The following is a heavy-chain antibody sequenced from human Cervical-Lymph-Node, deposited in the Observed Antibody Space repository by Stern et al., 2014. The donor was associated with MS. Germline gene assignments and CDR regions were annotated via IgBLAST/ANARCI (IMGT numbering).Heavy chain of an antibody. CDR3: ATDRDDFRSGYSAPTKGYGLDV. J-gene: IGHJ6*02. CDR1: GYTLTELS. D-gene: IGHD3-3*01. V-gene: IGHV1-24*01. Sequence: VQLVESGAEVKKPGASVKVSCKVSGYTLTELSMHWVRQAPGKGLEWMGGFAPEDGETIYAQKFQGRVTMTEATSTDTAYMELSSLRSEDTAVYYCATDRDDFRSGYSAPTKGYGLDVWGQGTTVTVTS. CDR2: FAPEDGET.